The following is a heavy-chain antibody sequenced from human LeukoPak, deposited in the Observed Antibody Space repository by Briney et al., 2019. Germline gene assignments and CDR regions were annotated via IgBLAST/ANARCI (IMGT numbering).Heavy chain of an antibody. D-gene: IGHD3-22*01. CDR1: GFTFSSYG. CDR3: AKGFGSGPKYYYDSSGYHNYFDY. CDR2: IWYDGSNK. V-gene: IGHV3-33*06. J-gene: IGHJ4*02. Sequence: PGESLRLSCAASGFTFSSYGMHWVRQAPGKGLEWVAVIWYDGSNKYYADSVKGRFTISRDNPKNTLYLQMNSLRAEDTAVYYCAKGFGSGPKYYYDSSGYHNYFDYWGQGTLVTVSS.